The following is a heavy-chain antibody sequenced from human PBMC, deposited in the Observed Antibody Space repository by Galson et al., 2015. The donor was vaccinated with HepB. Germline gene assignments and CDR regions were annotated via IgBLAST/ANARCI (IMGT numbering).Heavy chain of an antibody. CDR3: AKDEADSDDY. J-gene: IGHJ4*02. CDR1: GFTFSSYG. V-gene: IGHV3-30*18. CDR2: ISYDGSNK. D-gene: IGHD3/OR15-3a*01. Sequence: SLRLSCAASGFTFSSYGMHWVRQAPGKGLEWVAVISYDGSNKYYADSVKGRFTISRDNSKNTLYLQMNSLRAEDTAVYYCAKDEADSDDYWGQGTLVTVSS.